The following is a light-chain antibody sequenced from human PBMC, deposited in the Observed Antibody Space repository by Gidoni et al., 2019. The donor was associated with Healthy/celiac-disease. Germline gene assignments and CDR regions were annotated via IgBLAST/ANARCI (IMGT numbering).Light chain of an antibody. CDR1: QSVSSSY. CDR3: QQYGSSPPIT. CDR2: GAS. V-gene: IGKV3-20*01. Sequence: EIVLTQSPGTLSLSPGERATLSCRASQSVSSSYLAWYQQKPGQAPRLRIYGASSRATGIPDRFSGSGSGTDFTLTISRLEPEDFAVYYCQQYGSSPPITFXQXTRLEIK. J-gene: IGKJ5*01.